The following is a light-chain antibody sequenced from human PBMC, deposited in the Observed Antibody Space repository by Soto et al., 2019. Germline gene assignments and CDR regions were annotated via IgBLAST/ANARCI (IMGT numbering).Light chain of an antibody. CDR1: QSISNW. CDR3: QQRSNWPPVT. V-gene: IGKV1-5*01. Sequence: DIQMTQSPSTLSGSVGDRVTITCRASQSISNWLAWYQQKPGTAPKVLIYHASNLQSGVPSRFSGSGSGTEFTLTISSLEPEDFAVYYCQQRSNWPPVTFGGGTKVDIK. CDR2: HAS. J-gene: IGKJ4*01.